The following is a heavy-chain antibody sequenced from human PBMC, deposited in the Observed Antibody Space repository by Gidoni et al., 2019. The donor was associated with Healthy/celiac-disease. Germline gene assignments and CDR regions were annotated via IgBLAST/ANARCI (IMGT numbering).Heavy chain of an antibody. CDR2: IIANFGTA. D-gene: IGHD4-17*01. V-gene: IGHV1-69*06. CDR3: ASWLSVTTPGAAFDI. CDR1: GGTSGSYA. Sequence: QVQLVQSGDEVKKTGAAVRDSWKAAGGTSGSYAISWVRHAPGPGLVWMGGIIANFGTANSAQKFQGRVTITAYKSTSTAYMELSSLRSEDPAVYYCASWLSVTTPGAAFDIWGQGTMVTVSS. J-gene: IGHJ3*02.